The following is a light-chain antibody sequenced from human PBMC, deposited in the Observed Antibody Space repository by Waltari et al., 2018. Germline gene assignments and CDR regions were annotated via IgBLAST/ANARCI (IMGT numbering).Light chain of an antibody. J-gene: IGLJ2*01. V-gene: IGLV2-14*01. Sequence: QSAMTQPDSVSGSTGQAVTTFCAGTSNDVGGYNSVSWYQEHPGQAPRVIIYDVSDRPSGVSDRFSGSKSGNTASLTISGLQAEDEADYYCSSQSSNDVVLFGGGTKLTVL. CDR2: DVS. CDR1: SNDVGGYNS. CDR3: SSQSSNDVVL.